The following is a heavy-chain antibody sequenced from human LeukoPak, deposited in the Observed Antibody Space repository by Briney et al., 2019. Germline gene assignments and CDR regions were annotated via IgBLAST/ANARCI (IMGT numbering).Heavy chain of an antibody. Sequence: GGSLRLSCAASGFTFSSYAMHWVRQAPGKGLEWVAVISYDGSNKYYADSVKGRFTISRDNSKNTLYLQMNSLRAEDTAVYYCARDRERDFWSGPDLDYWGQGTLVTVSS. J-gene: IGHJ4*02. D-gene: IGHD3-3*01. CDR1: GFTFSSYA. CDR3: ARDRERDFWSGPDLDY. CDR2: ISYDGSNK. V-gene: IGHV3-30*01.